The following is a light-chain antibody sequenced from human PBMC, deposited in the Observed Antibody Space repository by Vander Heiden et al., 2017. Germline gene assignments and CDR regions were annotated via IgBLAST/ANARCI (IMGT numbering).Light chain of an antibody. V-gene: IGLV2-14*01. CDR2: DVS. CDR1: SSDVGGHNY. CDR3: SSYTSSSTLV. Sequence: QSALTPPASVSGAPGQSITIACTGPSSDVGGHNYASWYQQHPGKAPKLMIYDVSNRPSGVSNRFSGSKSGNTASLTISGLQAEDEADYYCSSYTSSSTLVFGGGTKLTVL. J-gene: IGLJ2*01.